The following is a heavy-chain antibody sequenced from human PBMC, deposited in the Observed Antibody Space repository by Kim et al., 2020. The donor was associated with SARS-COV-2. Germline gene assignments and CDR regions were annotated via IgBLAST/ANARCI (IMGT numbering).Heavy chain of an antibody. CDR2: ISSSSSYI. D-gene: IGHD3-10*01. V-gene: IGHV3-21*01. Sequence: GGSLRLSCAASGFTFSSYSMNWVRQAPGKGLEWVSSISSSSSYIYYADSVKGRFTISRDNAKNSLYLQMNSLRAEDTAVYYCARSWPFNYYGSGTKPGYFDYWGQGTLVTVSS. J-gene: IGHJ4*02. CDR1: GFTFSSYS. CDR3: ARSWPFNYYGSGTKPGYFDY.